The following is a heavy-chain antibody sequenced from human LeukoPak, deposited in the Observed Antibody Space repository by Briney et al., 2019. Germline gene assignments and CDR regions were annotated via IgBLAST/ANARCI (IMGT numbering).Heavy chain of an antibody. CDR2: ISSSSSYI. V-gene: IGHV3-21*01. CDR3: AELGITMIGGV. D-gene: IGHD3-10*02. Sequence: PGGSLRLSCAASGFTFSSYSMNWVRQAPGKGLERVSSISSSSSYIYYADSVKGRLTISRDNAKNSLYLQMNSLRAEDAAVYYCAELGITMIGGVWGKGTTVTISS. CDR1: GFTFSSYS. J-gene: IGHJ6*03.